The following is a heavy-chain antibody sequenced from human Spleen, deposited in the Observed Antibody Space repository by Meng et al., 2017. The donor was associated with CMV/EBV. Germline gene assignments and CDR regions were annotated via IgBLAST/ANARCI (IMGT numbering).Heavy chain of an antibody. D-gene: IGHD1-26*01. CDR3: AKYSGPVGGFDP. CDR2: ISTSSISI. J-gene: IGHJ5*02. CDR1: GFTFSDYY. V-gene: IGHV3-11*04. Sequence: GGSLRLSCAASGFTFSDYYMSWIRQAPGKGLDWVSYISTSSISIYYADSVKGRFTISRDNAKNSLYLQMNSLKAEDTAEYYCAKYSGPVGGFDPWGQGTLVTVSS.